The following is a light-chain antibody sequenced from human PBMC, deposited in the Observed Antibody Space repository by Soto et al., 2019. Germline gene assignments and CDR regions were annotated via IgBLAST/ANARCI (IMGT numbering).Light chain of an antibody. J-gene: IGKJ1*01. Sequence: DIQMTQSPSTLSASVGDRVTITCRSSQSISGYLAWYQQKPGKAPKLLIYDASSLESGVPSRFSGSASGTEFTLTISSLQPDDFATYYCQHYNSYSEAFGQGTKVELK. CDR2: DAS. CDR1: QSISGY. V-gene: IGKV1-5*01. CDR3: QHYNSYSEA.